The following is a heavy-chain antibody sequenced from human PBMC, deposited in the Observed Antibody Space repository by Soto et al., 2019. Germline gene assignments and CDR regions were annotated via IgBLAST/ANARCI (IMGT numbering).Heavy chain of an antibody. J-gene: IGHJ4*02. D-gene: IGHD3-22*01. CDR3: ARAFDYYDSSGHLDY. V-gene: IGHV1-46*03. CDR1: GYTFTSYY. CDR2: INPSGGST. Sequence: GASVKVSCKASGYTFTSYYMHWVRQAPGQGLEWMGIINPSGGSTSYAQKFRGRVTMTRDTSTSTVYMELSSLRSEDTAVYYCARAFDYYDSSGHLDYWGQGTLVTVSS.